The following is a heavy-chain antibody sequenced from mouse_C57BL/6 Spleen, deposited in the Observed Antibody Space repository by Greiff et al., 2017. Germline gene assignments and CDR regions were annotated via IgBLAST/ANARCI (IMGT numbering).Heavy chain of an antibody. CDR3: ARLGFASYGSSYYWYFDV. J-gene: IGHJ1*03. CDR1: GYTFTDYY. D-gene: IGHD1-1*01. V-gene: IGHV1-19*01. Sequence: VQLQQSGPVLVKPGASVKMSCKASGYTFTDYYMNWVKQSHGTSLEWIGVINPYNGGTSYNQKFKGKATLTVDKSSSTADMALNSLTSEDSAVYYVARLGFASYGSSYYWYFDVWGTGTTVTVSS. CDR2: INPYNGGT.